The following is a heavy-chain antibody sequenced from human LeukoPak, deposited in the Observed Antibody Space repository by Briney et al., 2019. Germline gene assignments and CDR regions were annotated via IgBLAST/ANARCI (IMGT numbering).Heavy chain of an antibody. CDR3: ARGSPNSSPLYYYYYYGMDV. V-gene: IGHV3-33*01. CDR1: GFTFSSYG. D-gene: IGHD2/OR15-2a*01. CDR2: IWYDGSNK. J-gene: IGHJ6*02. Sequence: GGSLRLSCAASGFTFSSYGMHWVRQAPGKGLEWVAVIWYDGSNKYYADSVKGRFTISRDNAKNSLYLQMNSLRAEDTAVYYCARGSPNSSPLYYYYYYGMDVWGQGTTVTVSS.